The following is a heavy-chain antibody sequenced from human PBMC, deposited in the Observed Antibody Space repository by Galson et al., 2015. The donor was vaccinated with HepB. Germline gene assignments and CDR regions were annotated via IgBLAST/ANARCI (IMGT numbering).Heavy chain of an antibody. CDR1: GGTFSSYA. CDR2: IIPIFGTA. Sequence: SVKVSCKASGGTFSSYAISWVRQAPGQGLEWMGGIIPIFGTANYAQKFQGRVTITADESTSTAYMELSSLRSEDTAVYYCAGGIVLMVYAIRDGYYYGMDVWGQGTTVTVSS. J-gene: IGHJ6*02. CDR3: AGGIVLMVYAIRDGYYYGMDV. D-gene: IGHD2-8*01. V-gene: IGHV1-69*13.